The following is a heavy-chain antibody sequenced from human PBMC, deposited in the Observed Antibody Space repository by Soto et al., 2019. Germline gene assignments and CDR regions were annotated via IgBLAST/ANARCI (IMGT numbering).Heavy chain of an antibody. Sequence: GESLKISCKGSGYSFTSYWISWVRQMPGKGLEWMGRIDPSDSYTNYSPSFQGHVTISADKSISTAYLQWSSLKASDTAMYYCARRGFLESLPLSGYGMDVWGQGTTVTV. V-gene: IGHV5-10-1*01. D-gene: IGHD3-3*01. CDR3: ARRGFLESLPLSGYGMDV. CDR1: GYSFTSYW. J-gene: IGHJ6*02. CDR2: IDPSDSYT.